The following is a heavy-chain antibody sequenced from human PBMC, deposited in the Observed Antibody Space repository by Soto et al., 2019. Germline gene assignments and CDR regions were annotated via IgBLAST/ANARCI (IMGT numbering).Heavy chain of an antibody. CDR3: ARGTAHNSRSYPLGSGELIAPDY. CDR2: IYSGGST. D-gene: IGHD3-16*01. Sequence: GGSLRLSCAASGFTVSSNYMSWVRQAPGKGLEWASVIYSGGSTYYADSVKGRFTISRDNSKNTLYLQMNSLRAEDTAVYYCARGTAHNSRSYPLGSGELIAPDYWGQGTLVTVSS. V-gene: IGHV3-66*01. J-gene: IGHJ4*02. CDR1: GFTVSSNY.